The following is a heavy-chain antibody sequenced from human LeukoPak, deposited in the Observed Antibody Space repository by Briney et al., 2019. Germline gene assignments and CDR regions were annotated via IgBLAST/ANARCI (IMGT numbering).Heavy chain of an antibody. J-gene: IGHJ4*02. V-gene: IGHV1-2*02. D-gene: IGHD2-15*01. CDR1: GSAFTDNF. CDR3: PTEGAKGYCSDSCCVWDC. CDR2: INPNNGYS. Sequence: GASVTLSRTCSGSAFTDNFLHWIRHPPAPGIRRMGYINPNNGYSNNAQNFQGRVTLTRDTYISTAYMALNRLRFDGTAFYFFPTEGAKGYCSDSCCVWDCWGQGTLVTVS.